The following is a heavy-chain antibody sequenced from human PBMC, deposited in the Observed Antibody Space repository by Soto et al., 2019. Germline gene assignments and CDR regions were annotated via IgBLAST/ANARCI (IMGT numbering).Heavy chain of an antibody. CDR1: GGTFSSYA. CDR3: AVYIYYDFWSGYGSHYYYGMDV. V-gene: IGHV1-69*13. Sequence: SVKVSCKASGGTFSSYAISWVRQAPGQGLEWMGGIIPIFGTANYAQKIQGRVTNNADESTSTAYMELSSLISEDSAVFYCAVYIYYDFWSGYGSHYYYGMDVWGQGTTVTVSS. D-gene: IGHD3-3*01. J-gene: IGHJ6*02. CDR2: IIPIFGTA.